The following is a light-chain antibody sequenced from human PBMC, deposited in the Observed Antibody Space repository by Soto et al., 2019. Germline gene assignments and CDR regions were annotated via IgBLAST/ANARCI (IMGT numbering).Light chain of an antibody. CDR2: DDS. J-gene: IGLJ1*01. V-gene: IGLV3-21*02. Sequence: SYELTQPPSVSVAPGQTVRVTCGGKDIGSKSVHWYQQKPGQAPVLVVYDDSDRPSGIPERFSGSNSGNTATLTISSVEAGDEAEYHCHVWDRASDNYVFGTGTK. CDR3: HVWDRASDNYV. CDR1: DIGSKS.